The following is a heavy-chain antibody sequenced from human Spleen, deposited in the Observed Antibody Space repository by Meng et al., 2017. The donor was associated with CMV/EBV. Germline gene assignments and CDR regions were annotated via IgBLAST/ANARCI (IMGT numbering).Heavy chain of an antibody. CDR1: GFTFSGYA. V-gene: IGHV3-30-3*01. Sequence: AASGFTFSGYAMHWVRQAPGKGLEWVAVISYDGSNKYYADSVKGRFTISRDNSKNTLYLQMNSLRAEDTAVYYCARGGAVAGTGDYWGQGTLVTVSS. D-gene: IGHD6-19*01. CDR3: ARGGAVAGTGDY. J-gene: IGHJ4*02. CDR2: ISYDGSNK.